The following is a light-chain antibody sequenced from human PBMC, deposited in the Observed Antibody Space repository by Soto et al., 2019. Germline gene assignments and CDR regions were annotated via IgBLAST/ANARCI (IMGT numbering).Light chain of an antibody. CDR3: AAWDDSLNGRV. V-gene: IGLV1-44*01. CDR1: SSNIGSSN. Sequence: QSALTQPPSASGTPGQRATISCSGSSSNIGSSNVNWYQQLPGTAPKLLIYTNNQRPSGVPDRLSGSKSGASASLAISGLQSEDEADYYCAAWDDSLNGRVFGTGTKVTVL. CDR2: TNN. J-gene: IGLJ1*01.